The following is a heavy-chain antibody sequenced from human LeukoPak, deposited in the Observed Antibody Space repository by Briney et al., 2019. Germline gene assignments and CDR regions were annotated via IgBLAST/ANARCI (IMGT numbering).Heavy chain of an antibody. CDR3: ARDRSLRYFDY. J-gene: IGHJ4*02. Sequence: GKSLRLSCAASRFTFRNHCMHWIRQAPGKGLEWVAVIWYDGSDTYYTDSMKGRFTISRDNPKNTLYLQMNSLRVEDTAVYYCARDRSLRYFDYRGQGTVVTVSS. CDR2: IWYDGSDT. CDR1: RFTFRNHC. V-gene: IGHV3-33*01.